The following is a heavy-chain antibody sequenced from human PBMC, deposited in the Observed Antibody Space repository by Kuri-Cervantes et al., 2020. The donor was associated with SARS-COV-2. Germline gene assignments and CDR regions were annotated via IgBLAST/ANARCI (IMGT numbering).Heavy chain of an antibody. CDR3: ASFTNYYYYGLDV. V-gene: IGHV1-69*02. J-gene: IGHJ6*02. D-gene: IGHD2-2*01. CDR2: IIPFLGIS. Sequence: SVKVSCKASVDTFDSYPIRWVRQAPGQGLEWMGRIIPFLGISNSAQKFQGRVTITADKSMSTVYMELSSLRSDDKAVYYCASFTNYYYYGLDVWGQGTTVTVSS. CDR1: VDTFDSYP.